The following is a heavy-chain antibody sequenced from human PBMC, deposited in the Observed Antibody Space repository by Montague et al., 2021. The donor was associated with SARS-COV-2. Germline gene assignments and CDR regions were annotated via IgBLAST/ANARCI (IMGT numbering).Heavy chain of an antibody. CDR3: ARGWAFDI. V-gene: IGHV4-61*02. J-gene: IGHJ3*02. D-gene: IGHD6-13*01. Sequence: NPSLQSRVTISIDTSENQFSLRLNSVTAADTAVYFCARGWAFDICGQGRLVTVSS.